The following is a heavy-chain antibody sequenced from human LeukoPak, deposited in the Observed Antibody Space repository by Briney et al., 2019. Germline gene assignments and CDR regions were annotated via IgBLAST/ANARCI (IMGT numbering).Heavy chain of an antibody. CDR2: IRYDGSNK. CDR3: AKDQGWLQPLGAY. D-gene: IGHD5-24*01. J-gene: IGHJ4*02. CDR1: GFTFSSYG. V-gene: IGHV3-30*02. Sequence: GGSLTLPCAASGFTFSSYGMHWVPHAPAKGLVGVAFIRYDGSNKYYADSVKGRFTIPRDNSKNTLYLQINSLRAEDTAVYYCAKDQGWLQPLGAYWGQGTLVTVSS.